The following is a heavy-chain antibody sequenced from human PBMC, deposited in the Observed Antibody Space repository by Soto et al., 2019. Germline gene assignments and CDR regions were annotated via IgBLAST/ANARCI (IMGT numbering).Heavy chain of an antibody. CDR2: IYYSGST. V-gene: IGHV4-59*08. J-gene: IGHJ4*02. CDR3: ARHNYGSGSTYFDY. D-gene: IGHD3-10*01. CDR1: GGSISSYY. Sequence: ASETLSLTCIASGGSISSYYWSWIRQPPGKGLEWIGYIYYSGSTNYNPSLKSRVTISVDTSKNQFSLKLNSMTAADTAVYYCARHNYGSGSTYFDYWGQGTLVTVS.